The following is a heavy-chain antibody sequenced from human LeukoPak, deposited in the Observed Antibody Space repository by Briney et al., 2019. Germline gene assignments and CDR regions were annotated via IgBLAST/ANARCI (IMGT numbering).Heavy chain of an antibody. CDR2: ISGGGTVT. D-gene: IGHD2-15*01. V-gene: IGHV3-23*01. CDR3: AKNIEVVPLHCMDV. Sequence: GGSLRLSCVASGFTFSNYAMTWVRLAPGRGVGWVSGISGGGTVTFYADSVKGRFTISKDHSKNTLRLQMNSLRAEDTAVYYCAKNIEVVPLHCMDVWGQGTSVTVSS. CDR1: GFTFSNYA. J-gene: IGHJ6*02.